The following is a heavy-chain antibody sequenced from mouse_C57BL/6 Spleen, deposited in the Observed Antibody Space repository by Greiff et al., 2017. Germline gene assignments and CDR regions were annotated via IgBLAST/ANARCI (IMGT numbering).Heavy chain of an antibody. CDR3: ARRRIYYGNYDYFDY. CDR2: IYPRDGST. CDR1: GYTFTDHT. J-gene: IGHJ2*01. Sequence: QVQLQQSDAELVKPGASVKISCKVSGYTFTDHTIHWMKQRPEQGLEWIGYIYPRDGSTKYNEKFKGKAKSTADKSSSTAYMQLNSLTSEDSAVYFCARRRIYYGNYDYFDYWGQGTTLTVSS. V-gene: IGHV1-78*01. D-gene: IGHD2-1*01.